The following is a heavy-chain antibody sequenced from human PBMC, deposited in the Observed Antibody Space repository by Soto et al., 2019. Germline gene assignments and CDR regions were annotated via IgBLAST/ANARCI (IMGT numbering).Heavy chain of an antibody. Sequence: PSETLSLTCTVSGGSISSYYWSWIRQPPGKGLEWIGYIYYSGSTNYNPSLKSRVTISVDTSKNQFSLKLSSVTAADTAVYYCAIGKGTYYDFWSGPGPFDPWGQGTLVTVSS. D-gene: IGHD3-3*01. J-gene: IGHJ5*02. CDR2: IYYSGST. CDR3: AIGKGTYYDFWSGPGPFDP. V-gene: IGHV4-59*08. CDR1: GGSISSYY.